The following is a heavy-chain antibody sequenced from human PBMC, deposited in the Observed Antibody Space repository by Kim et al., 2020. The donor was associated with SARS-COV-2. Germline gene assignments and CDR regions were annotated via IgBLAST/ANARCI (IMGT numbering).Heavy chain of an antibody. J-gene: IGHJ6*02. CDR3: ARSGMDV. CDR2: NPSCGT. V-gene: IGHV1-46*01. Sequence: NPSCGTPYAQKFQGRVTMTRETSTTTVYMELSSLRSEDTAMYYCARSGMDVWGQGTTVTVSS.